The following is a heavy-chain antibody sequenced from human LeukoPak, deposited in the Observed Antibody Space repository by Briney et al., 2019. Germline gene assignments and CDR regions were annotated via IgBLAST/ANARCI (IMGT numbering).Heavy chain of an antibody. CDR2: IYSGGST. CDR1: GFTVSSNY. D-gene: IGHD6-19*01. V-gene: IGHV3-53*01. J-gene: IGHJ4*02. CDR3: AKLDSSGWLPYFDY. Sequence: GGSLRLSCAASGFTVSSNYMSWVRQAPGKGLEWVSVIYSGGSTYYADSVKGRFTISRDNSKNTLYLQMNSLRAEDTAVYYCAKLDSSGWLPYFDYWGQGTLVTVSS.